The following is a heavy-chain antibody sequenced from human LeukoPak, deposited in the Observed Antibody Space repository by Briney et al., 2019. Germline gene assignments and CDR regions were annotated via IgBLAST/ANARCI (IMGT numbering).Heavy chain of an antibody. CDR2: ISWNSGSI. Sequence: SLRLSCAASGFTFDDYAMHWVRQAPGKGLEWVSGISWNSGSIGYADSVKGRFTISRDNAKNSLYLQMNSLRAEDTALYYCAEGRWLQTLFDYWGQGTLVTVSS. V-gene: IGHV3-9*01. CDR3: AEGRWLQTLFDY. D-gene: IGHD5-24*01. J-gene: IGHJ4*02. CDR1: GFTFDDYA.